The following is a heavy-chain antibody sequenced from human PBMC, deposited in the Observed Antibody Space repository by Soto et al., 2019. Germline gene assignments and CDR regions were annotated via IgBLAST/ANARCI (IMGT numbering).Heavy chain of an antibody. V-gene: IGHV3-30-3*01. Sequence: SLRLSCAASGFTFSSYAMHWVRQAPGKGLEWVAVISYDGSNKYYADSVKGRFTISRDNSKNTLYLQMNSLRAEDTAVYYCARVRSFTMIVVVPNPPDYWGQGTLVTVSS. J-gene: IGHJ4*02. CDR2: ISYDGSNK. D-gene: IGHD3-22*01. CDR1: GFTFSSYA. CDR3: ARVRSFTMIVVVPNPPDY.